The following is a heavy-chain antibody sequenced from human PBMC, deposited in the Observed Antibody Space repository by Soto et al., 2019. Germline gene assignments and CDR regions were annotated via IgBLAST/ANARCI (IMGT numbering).Heavy chain of an antibody. CDR2: IYPSDSDT. V-gene: IGHV5-51*01. Sequence: ESLKISCKGSGYNFAGYWIAWVRQMPGKGLELMGIIYPSDSDTRYRPSFQGQVTISADKSISPAYLQWSSLRASDTAMYYCARGGVSTRTFDYWGQGTPVTVSS. J-gene: IGHJ4*02. CDR1: GYNFAGYW. D-gene: IGHD3-3*01. CDR3: ARGGVSTRTFDY.